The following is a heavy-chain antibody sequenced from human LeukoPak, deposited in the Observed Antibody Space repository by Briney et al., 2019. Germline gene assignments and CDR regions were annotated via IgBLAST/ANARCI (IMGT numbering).Heavy chain of an antibody. V-gene: IGHV1-69*05. CDR3: ARSKEKGRDGYNYLDY. D-gene: IGHD5-24*01. Sequence: SVKVSCKASGGTFSSYAISWVRQAPGQGLEWMGGIIPIFGAANYAQKFQGRVTITTDEYTSTAYMELSSLRSEDTAVYYCARSKEKGRDGYNYLDYWGQGTLVTVSS. CDR1: GGTFSSYA. CDR2: IIPIFGAA. J-gene: IGHJ4*02.